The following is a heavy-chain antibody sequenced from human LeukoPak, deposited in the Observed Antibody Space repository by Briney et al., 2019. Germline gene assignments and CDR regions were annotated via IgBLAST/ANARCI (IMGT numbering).Heavy chain of an antibody. CDR2: IFHVGSP. V-gene: IGHV4-34*01. D-gene: IGHD1-26*01. CDR1: GGSFSDYY. Sequence: PSEALSLTCAVYGGSFSDYYWIWIRQPPGKGLEWMGEIFHVGSPNCNPSLKSRVTTSVDTSKNQFSLKLTSVTSADTAMQYFARGERKNSKWDMSWGQGTLVTVSS. CDR3: ARGERKNSKWDMS. J-gene: IGHJ4*02.